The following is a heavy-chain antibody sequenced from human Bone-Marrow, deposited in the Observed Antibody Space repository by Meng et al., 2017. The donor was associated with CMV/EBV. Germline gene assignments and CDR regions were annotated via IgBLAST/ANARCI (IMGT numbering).Heavy chain of an antibody. CDR2: MNPNSGNT. Sequence: ASVKVSCKASGYTFTSYDINWVRQATGQGLEWMGWMNPNSGNTGYAQKFQGRVTMTRNTSISTAYMELSSLRSEDTAVYYCARDGDNAKMIVVVNDYYYYYGMDVWGQGTTVTVSS. V-gene: IGHV1-8*01. CDR3: ARDGDNAKMIVVVNDYYYYYGMDV. D-gene: IGHD3-22*01. CDR1: GYTFTSYD. J-gene: IGHJ6*02.